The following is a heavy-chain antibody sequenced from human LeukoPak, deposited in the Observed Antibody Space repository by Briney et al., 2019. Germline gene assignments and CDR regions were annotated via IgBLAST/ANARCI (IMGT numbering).Heavy chain of an antibody. CDR1: AFTLSNHS. CDR2: ISSSSRNI. Sequence: AGGSLRLSCAPSAFTLSNHSMSWVRQAPGKGREWISDISSSSRNIYHADSVKGRFTISRDNAKNTLSVQMTTLRAEDTAVDYCARLFWNGYYPIAFDHYCGMDVWGQGTTVTVSS. J-gene: IGHJ6*02. CDR3: ARLFWNGYYPIAFDHYCGMDV. V-gene: IGHV3-48*01. D-gene: IGHD3-3*01.